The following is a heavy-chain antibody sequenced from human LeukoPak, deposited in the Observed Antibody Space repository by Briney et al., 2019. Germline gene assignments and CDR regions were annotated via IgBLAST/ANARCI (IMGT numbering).Heavy chain of an antibody. V-gene: IGHV4-59*01. Sequence: PSETLSLTCTVSGGSISSYFWSWIRQPPGKGLEWIGYIYYSGSINYNPSLKSRVTISVDTSKNQFSLKLSSVTAADTAVYYCARGHFLGTGTNWFDPWGQGTLVTVSS. D-gene: IGHD1-1*01. CDR3: ARGHFLGTGTNWFDP. J-gene: IGHJ5*02. CDR1: GGSISSYF. CDR2: IYYSGSI.